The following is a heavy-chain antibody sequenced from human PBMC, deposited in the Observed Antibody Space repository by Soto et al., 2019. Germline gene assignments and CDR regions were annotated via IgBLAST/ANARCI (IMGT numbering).Heavy chain of an antibody. CDR2: ISGSGGST. J-gene: IGHJ6*03. V-gene: IGHV3-23*01. CDR3: AKGSQLLANYYYYYYMDV. Sequence: GGSLRLSCAASGFAFSSYAMSWVRQAPGKELKLVSAISGSGGSTYYADSVKGRFTISRDNSKNTLYLQMNSLRAEDTAVYYCAKGSQLLANYYYYYYMDVWGKGTTVTVSS. CDR1: GFAFSSYA. D-gene: IGHD2-2*01.